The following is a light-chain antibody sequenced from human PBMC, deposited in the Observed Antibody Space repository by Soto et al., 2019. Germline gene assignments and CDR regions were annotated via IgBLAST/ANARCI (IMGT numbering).Light chain of an antibody. V-gene: IGLV2-14*01. CDR3: SSYTSGDFRV. J-gene: IGLJ1*01. CDR1: SRDVGGYNY. CDR2: EVS. Sequence: QSVLTQPASVSGSPGQSITISCTGTSRDVGGYNYVSWYQQHPGKAPKLMIYEVSDRPSGISNRFSGSKSGNTASLTISGLQADDEAYYYCSSYTSGDFRVFGTGTKVTVL.